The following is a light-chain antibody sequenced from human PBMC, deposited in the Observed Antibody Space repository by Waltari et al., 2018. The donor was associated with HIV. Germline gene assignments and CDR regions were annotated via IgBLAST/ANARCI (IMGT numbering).Light chain of an antibody. CDR3: QQLSSFPLT. CDR1: RTIGTY. V-gene: IGKV1-39*01. CDR2: AAS. J-gene: IGKJ3*01. Sequence: ILMTQSPSSLYASVGDKVTISCRASRTIGTYLNWYQQKPGKAPKILIYAASGLQSGVPSRFSGGGSGTDFTLSINDVQPDDFASYFCQQLSSFPLTFGPGTRVDVK.